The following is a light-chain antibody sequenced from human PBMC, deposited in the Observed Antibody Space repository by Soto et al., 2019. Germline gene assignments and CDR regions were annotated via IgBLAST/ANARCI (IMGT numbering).Light chain of an antibody. CDR3: QKYDSAPRT. CDR2: AAS. Sequence: DIQMTQSPSSLSASVGDRVTITCRASQGISNNLAWYQQQPGKVPKLLIYAASTLQSGVPSRFSGSGSGTDFNLTISSLQPEDVATYFCQKYDSAPRTFGQGTKLEIK. CDR1: QGISNN. V-gene: IGKV1-27*01. J-gene: IGKJ2*01.